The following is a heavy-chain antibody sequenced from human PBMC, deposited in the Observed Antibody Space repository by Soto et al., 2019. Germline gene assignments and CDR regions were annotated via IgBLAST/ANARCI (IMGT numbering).Heavy chain of an antibody. Sequence: QVQLVESGGGVVQPGRSLRLSCAASGFTFSSYGMHWVRQAPGKGLEWVAVISYDGSNKYYADSVKGRFTISRDNFKNTLYLQMNSLRAEDTAVYYWAKDILRGYSYGVDYWGQGTLVTVSS. CDR1: GFTFSSYG. CDR2: ISYDGSNK. D-gene: IGHD5-18*01. CDR3: AKDILRGYSYGVDY. J-gene: IGHJ4*02. V-gene: IGHV3-30*18.